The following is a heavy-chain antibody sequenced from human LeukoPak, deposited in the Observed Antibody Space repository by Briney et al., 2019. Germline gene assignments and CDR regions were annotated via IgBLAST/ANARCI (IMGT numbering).Heavy chain of an antibody. CDR2: ISSSSSYI. J-gene: IGHJ4*02. CDR3: ARDPRYCSGGSCYFRLLDY. Sequence: GGSLRLSCTASGFTFSSYGMSWVRQAPGKGLEWVSSISSSSSYIYYADSVKGRFTISRDNAKNSLYLQMNSLRAEDTAVYYCARDPRYCSGGSCYFRLLDYWGQGTLVTVSA. V-gene: IGHV3-21*01. D-gene: IGHD2-15*01. CDR1: GFTFSSYG.